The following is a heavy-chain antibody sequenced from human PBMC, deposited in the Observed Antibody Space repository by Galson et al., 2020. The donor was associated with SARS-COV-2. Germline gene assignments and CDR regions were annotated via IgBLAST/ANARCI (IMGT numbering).Heavy chain of an antibody. V-gene: IGHV4-59*13. J-gene: IGHJ3*01. D-gene: IGHD2-15*01. CDR1: GGSISSYY. CDR3: ARDRTPCRGGCCFVDAFVV. CDR2: IYYSGST. Sequence: SETLSLTCTVSGGSISSYYWSWIRQPPGKGLEWIGYIYYSGSTNYNPYLKSRVTISVDMSRNQFSLKLNSVTAADTAVYYCARDRTPCRGGCCFVDAFVVWGQGILVTVSP.